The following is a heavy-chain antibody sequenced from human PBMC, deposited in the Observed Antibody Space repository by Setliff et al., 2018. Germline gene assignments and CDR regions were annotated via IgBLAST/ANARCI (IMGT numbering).Heavy chain of an antibody. Sequence: ASVKVSCKASGYTFTSFDISWVRQAPGQGLEWMGWISAYNGNTNFAQKYQGRVTMTRDTSISTAYMDLSRLRSDDTAVYYCARDRVWGTLDAFDIWGQGTMVTVSS. CDR3: ARDRVWGTLDAFDI. CDR2: ISAYNGNT. CDR1: GYTFTSFD. J-gene: IGHJ3*02. D-gene: IGHD3-16*01. V-gene: IGHV1-18*01.